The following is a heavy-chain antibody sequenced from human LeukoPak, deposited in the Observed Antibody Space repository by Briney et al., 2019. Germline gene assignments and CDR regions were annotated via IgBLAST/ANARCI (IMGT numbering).Heavy chain of an antibody. Sequence: GESLKISCQGFGYTFTSSWIGWVRQLPGKGPEWMAIIYAGNSDTKYSPSFQGQVSISTDRSISTAYLQWSSLQASETAIYYCAILNHPDGRVYWGQGTPVTVSS. CDR1: GYTFTSSW. D-gene: IGHD5-24*01. CDR3: AILNHPDGRVY. CDR2: IYAGNSDT. V-gene: IGHV5-51*01. J-gene: IGHJ4*02.